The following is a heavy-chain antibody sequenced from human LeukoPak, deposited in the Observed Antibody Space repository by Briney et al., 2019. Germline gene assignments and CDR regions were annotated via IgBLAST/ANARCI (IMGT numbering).Heavy chain of an antibody. CDR3: AKVGFDWLLVYYFDY. Sequence: GGSLRLSCAASGFTFDDYAMHWVRQAPGKGLEWVSGICWNSGSIGYADSVKGRFTISRDNAKNSLYLQMNSLRAEDTALYYCAKVGFDWLLVYYFDYWGKGTLVTVSS. CDR1: GFTFDDYA. V-gene: IGHV3-9*01. CDR2: ICWNSGSI. D-gene: IGHD3-9*01. J-gene: IGHJ4*02.